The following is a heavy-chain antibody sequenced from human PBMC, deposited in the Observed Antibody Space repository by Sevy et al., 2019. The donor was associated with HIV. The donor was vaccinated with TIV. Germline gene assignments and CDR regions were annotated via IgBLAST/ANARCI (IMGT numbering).Heavy chain of an antibody. V-gene: IGHV3-23*01. CDR2: LSGSGGTP. CDR3: ATGTTDSSISWVFDV. D-gene: IGHD6-13*01. J-gene: IGHJ3*01. CDR1: GFTFFSHV. Sequence: GGSLRLSCAASGFTFFSHVMSWVRQAPGKGLEWVSGLSGSGGTPYYADSVKGRFSISRDNSKNKLYLQMSSLRIEDTAVYDCATGTTDSSISWVFDVWGQGTMVTVSS.